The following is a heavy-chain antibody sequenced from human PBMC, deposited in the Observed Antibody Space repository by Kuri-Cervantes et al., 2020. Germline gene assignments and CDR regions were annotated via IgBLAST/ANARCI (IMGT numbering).Heavy chain of an antibody. Sequence: GESLKISCAASGFKFKNYWMTWVRPAPGKGLEWVASIKPDGSEKYYVDSVKGRFTISRDNAKNLLFVQMNSLSVEDTAVYFCARGHYGMDVWGQGTTVTVSS. V-gene: IGHV3-7*01. J-gene: IGHJ6*02. CDR3: ARGHYGMDV. CDR1: GFKFKNYW. CDR2: IKPDGSEK.